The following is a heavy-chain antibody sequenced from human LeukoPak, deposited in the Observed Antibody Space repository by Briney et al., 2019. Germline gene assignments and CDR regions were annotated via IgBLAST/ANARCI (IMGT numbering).Heavy chain of an antibody. Sequence: PSETLSLTCTVSGGSISSYYWRWIRQPAGKGLEWIGRIYTSGSTNYNASLKSRVSMSVDTSKDQFSLKLSSVTAADTAVFYCARENSRSYIEFDYWGQGSLVTVSS. CDR2: IYTSGST. CDR3: ARENSRSYIEFDY. J-gene: IGHJ4*02. CDR1: GGSISSYY. V-gene: IGHV4-4*07. D-gene: IGHD1-26*01.